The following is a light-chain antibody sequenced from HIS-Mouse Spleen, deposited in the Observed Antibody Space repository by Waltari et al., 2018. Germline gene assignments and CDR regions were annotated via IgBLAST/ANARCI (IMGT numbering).Light chain of an antibody. CDR1: SSDVGGYNY. Sequence: QSALTQPPSASGSPGQSVTISCTGTSSDVGGYNYVPWSQRHPGKAPKLMIYEVSKRPSGVPDRFSGSKSGNTASLTVSGLQAEDEADYYCSSYAGSNNWVFGGGTKLTVL. J-gene: IGLJ3*02. CDR2: EVS. CDR3: SSYAGSNNWV. V-gene: IGLV2-8*01.